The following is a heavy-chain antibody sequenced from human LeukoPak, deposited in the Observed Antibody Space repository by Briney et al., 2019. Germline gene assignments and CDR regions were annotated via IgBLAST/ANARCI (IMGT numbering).Heavy chain of an antibody. Sequence: GGSLRLSCAACGYTFSSYGMHWVPQAPGKGLEWVADIWYDGSKKYHADSVKGRFTISRDNSQNTLYLQMKTPRSEDTPVYYCAKDGPPMVRGPGYFQHWGQGTLVTVSS. D-gene: IGHD3-10*01. V-gene: IGHV3-33*06. CDR2: IWYDGSKK. CDR1: GYTFSSYG. J-gene: IGHJ1*01. CDR3: AKDGPPMVRGPGYFQH.